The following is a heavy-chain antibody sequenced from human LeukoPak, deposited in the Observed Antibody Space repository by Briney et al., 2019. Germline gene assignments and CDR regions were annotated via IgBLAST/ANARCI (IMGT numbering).Heavy chain of an antibody. CDR3: ARASYYDSSGLDY. CDR1: GYTFTGYY. Sequence: GASVKVSCKASGYTFTGYYMHWVRQAPGQGLEWMGWINPNSGGTNYAQKFQGRVTMTRDTSISTAYMELSRLRSDDTAVYYCARASYYDSSGLDYWGQGTLVTVSS. D-gene: IGHD3-22*01. V-gene: IGHV1-2*02. J-gene: IGHJ4*02. CDR2: INPNSGGT.